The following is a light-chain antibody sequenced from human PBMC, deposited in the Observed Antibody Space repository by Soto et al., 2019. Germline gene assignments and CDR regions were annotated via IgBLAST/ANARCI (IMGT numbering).Light chain of an antibody. CDR1: QSVNSN. V-gene: IGKV3-20*01. J-gene: IGKJ5*01. CDR2: DAS. Sequence: ETVMTQSPATVSVAPGERATLSCRASQSVNSNLAWYQQKPGHAPRLLIYDASSRATGIPDRFSGSGSGTDFTLTISRLEPEDSAVYYCQQYGSSPPITFGQGTRLEIK. CDR3: QQYGSSPPIT.